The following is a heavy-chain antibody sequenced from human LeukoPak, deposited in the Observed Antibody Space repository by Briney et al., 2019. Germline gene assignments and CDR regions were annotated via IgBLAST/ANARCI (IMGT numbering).Heavy chain of an antibody. CDR2: ISWNSGSI. V-gene: IGHV3-9*01. J-gene: IGHJ4*02. CDR3: AKELYSTTYGFPFDY. Sequence: PGRSLRLSCAASGFTFHDFAIHWVRQAPGKGLEWVSGISWNSGSISYADSVKGRFTISRDNAKNSLFLQMISLRAEDTALYYCAKELYSTTYGFPFDYWGQGTLVTVSS. D-gene: IGHD3-10*01. CDR1: GFTFHDFA.